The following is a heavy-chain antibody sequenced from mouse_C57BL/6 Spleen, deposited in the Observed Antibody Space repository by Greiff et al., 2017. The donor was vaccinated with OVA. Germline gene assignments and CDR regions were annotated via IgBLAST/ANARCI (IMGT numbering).Heavy chain of an antibody. CDR1: GFSLTSYG. CDR3: AGITTVAGDYAMDY. Sequence: VQLQQSGPGLVQPSQSLSITCTVSGFSLTSYGVHWVRQSPGKGLEWLGVIWRGGSTDYNAAFMSRLSITKDNSKSQVFFKMNSLQADDTAIYYCAGITTVAGDYAMDYWGQGTSVTVSS. V-gene: IGHV2-5*01. J-gene: IGHJ4*01. D-gene: IGHD1-1*01. CDR2: IWRGGST.